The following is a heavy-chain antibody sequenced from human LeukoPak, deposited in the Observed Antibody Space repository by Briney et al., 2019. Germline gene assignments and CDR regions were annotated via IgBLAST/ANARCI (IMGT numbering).Heavy chain of an antibody. D-gene: IGHD2/OR15-2a*01. Sequence: GGSLRLSCAASAFTFSGYSMSWVRQAPGKGLDWVANIKEDGSEKHYGDAVKGRFTIFRDNAKNSLYLQMSSLRVEDTAVYYCVRDPVYASWTGRDAFDIWGQGTLVTVSS. V-gene: IGHV3-7*01. CDR2: IKEDGSEK. J-gene: IGHJ3*02. CDR3: VRDPVYASWTGRDAFDI. CDR1: AFTFSGYS.